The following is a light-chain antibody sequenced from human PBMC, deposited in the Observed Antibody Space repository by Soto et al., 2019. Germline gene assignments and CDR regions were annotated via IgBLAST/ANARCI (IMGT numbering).Light chain of an antibody. J-gene: IGKJ4*01. CDR3: HMYGGSAIT. V-gene: IGKV3-20*01. CDR2: GAY. CDR1: QSISTY. Sequence: EIVLTQSPATLSLSPGERATLSCRASQSISTYLVWYQQKPGRAPRLLIYGAYNRATGSPDRFSGSGSGTDFTLTISRLEPEDFAVYYCHMYGGSAITFGGGTKVEI.